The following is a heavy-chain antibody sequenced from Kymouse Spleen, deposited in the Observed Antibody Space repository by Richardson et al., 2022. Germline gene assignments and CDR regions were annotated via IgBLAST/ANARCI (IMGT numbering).Heavy chain of an antibody. CDR1: GFTFSSYG. V-gene: IGHV3-30*18. CDR2: ISYDGSNK. J-gene: IGHJ6*02. CDR3: AKDQITMVRGVILPYYYYGMDV. Sequence: QVQLVESGGGVVQPGRSLRLSCAASGFTFSSYGMHWVRQAPGKGLEWVAVISYDGSNKYYADSVKGRFTISRDNSKNTLYLQMNSLRAEDTAVYYCAKDQITMVRGVILPYYYYGMDVWGQGTTVTVSS. D-gene: IGHD3-10*01.